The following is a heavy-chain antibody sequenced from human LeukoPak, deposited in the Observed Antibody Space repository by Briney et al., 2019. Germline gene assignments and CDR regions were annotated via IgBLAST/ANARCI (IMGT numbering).Heavy chain of an antibody. Sequence: ASVKVSCKASGYTFTDYYMHWVRLAPGQGLEWMGWINPNSGGTNYVQKFQGWVTMTRDTSINTDYMELSSLTSDDTAVYYCARANFLYCSSTSCLFDYWGQGTLVTVSS. D-gene: IGHD2-2*01. V-gene: IGHV1-2*04. J-gene: IGHJ4*02. CDR3: ARANFLYCSSTSCLFDY. CDR1: GYTFTDYY. CDR2: INPNSGGT.